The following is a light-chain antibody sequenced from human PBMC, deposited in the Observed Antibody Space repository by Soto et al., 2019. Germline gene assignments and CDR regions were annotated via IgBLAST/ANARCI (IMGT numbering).Light chain of an antibody. CDR1: SSDVGNYDL. J-gene: IGLJ2*01. CDR3: CSYAGSFTV. Sequence: QSVLTQPASVSGSLGQSITVSCTGTSSDVGNYDLVSWFQRHPGQAPKLIIYEDTKRPSGVSHRFSGSKSGNTASLTISGLQAEDEADYYCCSYAGSFTVFGGGTKLTVL. V-gene: IGLV2-23*01. CDR2: EDT.